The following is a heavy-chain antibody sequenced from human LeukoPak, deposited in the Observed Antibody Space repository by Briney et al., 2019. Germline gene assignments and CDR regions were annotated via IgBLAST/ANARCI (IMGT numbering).Heavy chain of an antibody. J-gene: IGHJ5*02. CDR1: GGSMSSYY. D-gene: IGHD2-15*01. V-gene: IGHV4-59*01. Sequence: SETLSLTCTVSGGSMSSYYWSWIRQPPGKELEWIGYIYYSGNTNYNPSLKSRVTISIDTSKNQSSLNLNSVTAADTAVYYCARRYCSGGSCPNWFDPWGQGTLVTVSS. CDR3: ARRYCSGGSCPNWFDP. CDR2: IYYSGNT.